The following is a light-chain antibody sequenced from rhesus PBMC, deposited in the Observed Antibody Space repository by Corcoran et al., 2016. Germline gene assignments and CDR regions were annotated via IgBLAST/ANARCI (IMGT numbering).Light chain of an antibody. CDR2: YTS. CDR3: QQSSGFPWT. V-gene: IGKV6-55*01. Sequence: EIVLTQSPAFQSVTLKEKVTITCQASQSIGTNLHWYQQKPGQSPTLLIRYTSQSRSGVTSRFRGSGAGTDFTLTINSLEAEDVATYYCQQSSGFPWTFGQGTKVEIK. J-gene: IGKJ1*01. CDR1: QSIGTN.